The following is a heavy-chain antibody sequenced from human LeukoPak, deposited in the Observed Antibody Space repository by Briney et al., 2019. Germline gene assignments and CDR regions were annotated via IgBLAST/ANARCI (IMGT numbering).Heavy chain of an antibody. CDR3: AREGFPPKISDFWSGLGPYYYGMDV. V-gene: IGHV1-46*01. D-gene: IGHD3-3*01. CDR2: INPSGGST. J-gene: IGHJ6*02. CDR1: GYTFTSYY. Sequence: GASVKVSCKASGYTFTSYYMHWVRQAPGQGLEWMGLINPSGGSTSYTQKFQGRVTMTRDTSTSTVYMELSSLRSEDTAVYYCAREGFPPKISDFWSGLGPYYYGMDVWGQGTTVTVSS.